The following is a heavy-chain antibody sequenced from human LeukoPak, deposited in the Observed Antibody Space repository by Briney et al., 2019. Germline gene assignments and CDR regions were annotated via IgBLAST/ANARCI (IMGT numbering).Heavy chain of an antibody. CDR3: ARVGAYYDFWSGYDY. CDR2: IYSGGST. D-gene: IGHD3-3*01. CDR1: GFTVSSNY. Sequence: GGSLRLSCAASGFTVSSNYMSWVRQAPGKGLEWVSVIYSGGSTYYADSVKGRSTISRDNSKNTLYLQMNSLRAEDTAVYYCARVGAYYDFWSGYDYWGQGTLVTVSS. J-gene: IGHJ4*02. V-gene: IGHV3-66*01.